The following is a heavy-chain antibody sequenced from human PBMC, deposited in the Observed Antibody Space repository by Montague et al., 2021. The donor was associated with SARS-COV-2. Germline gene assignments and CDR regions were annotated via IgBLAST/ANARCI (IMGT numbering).Heavy chain of an antibody. CDR1: GDSVSRGSSY. D-gene: IGHD1-20*01. CDR2: IYYTGSR. V-gene: IGHV4-61*01. Sequence: SETLSLTCTVSGDSVSRGSSYWSWIRQPPGKGLEWIGHIYYTGSRKYNSSLKSRVTMSVDTSKNQFSLKLSSVTAADTAVYYCVRDQGRSNWNYPDYWGQGTLVTVSS. J-gene: IGHJ4*02. CDR3: VRDQGRSNWNYPDY.